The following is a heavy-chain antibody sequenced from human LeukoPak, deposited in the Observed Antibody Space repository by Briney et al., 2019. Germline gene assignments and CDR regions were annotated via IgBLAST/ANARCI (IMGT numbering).Heavy chain of an antibody. CDR3: ARLDLAGNIDY. V-gene: IGHV3-74*01. D-gene: IGHD3/OR15-3a*01. J-gene: IGHJ4*02. CDR2: INSDGSST. Sequence: RXAPGKGXVWVSRINSDGSSTSYADSVKGRFTISRDNAKNTLYLQMNSLRAEDTAVYYCARLDLAGNIDYWGQGTLVTVSS.